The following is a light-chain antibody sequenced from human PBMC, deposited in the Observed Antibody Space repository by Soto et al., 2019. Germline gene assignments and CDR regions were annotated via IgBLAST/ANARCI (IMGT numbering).Light chain of an antibody. J-gene: IGLJ3*02. CDR2: EGS. CDR3: CSYAGSSTWV. Sequence: QSALTQPASVSGSPGQSITISCTGTSSDVGSYNLVAWYQQHPGKAPKLMIYEGSKRPSGVSNRFSGSKSGNTGSLTISGLQADDEADYYCCSYAGSSTWVFGGGTKLTVL. CDR1: SSDVGSYNL. V-gene: IGLV2-23*01.